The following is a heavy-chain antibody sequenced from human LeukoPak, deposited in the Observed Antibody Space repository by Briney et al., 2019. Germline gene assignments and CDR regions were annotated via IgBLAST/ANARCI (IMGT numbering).Heavy chain of an antibody. D-gene: IGHD2-2*01. CDR3: ARRAIDDIVVVPATSFFDY. V-gene: IGHV4-34*01. Sequence: PSETLSLTCAVYGGSFSGYYWSWIRQPPGKGLEWIGEINHSGSTNYNPSLKSRVTISVDTSKNQFSLKLSSVTAADTAVYYCARRAIDDIVVVPATSFFDYWGQGTLVTVSS. J-gene: IGHJ4*02. CDR1: GGSFSGYY. CDR2: INHSGST.